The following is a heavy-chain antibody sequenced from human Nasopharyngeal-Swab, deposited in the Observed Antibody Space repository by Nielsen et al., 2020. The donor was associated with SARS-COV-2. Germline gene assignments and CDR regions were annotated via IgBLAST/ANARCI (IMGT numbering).Heavy chain of an antibody. V-gene: IGHV3-30*14. CDR1: GFTFSSYA. J-gene: IGHJ4*02. CDR3: ARDGPSGSYDG. D-gene: IGHD1-26*01. Sequence: GGSLRLSCAASGFTFSSYAMHWVRQAPGKGLEWVAVISYDGSNKYYADSVKGRFTISRDNSKNTLYLQMNSLRVEDTAIYYCARDGPSGSYDGWGQGTLVTVSS. CDR2: ISYDGSNK.